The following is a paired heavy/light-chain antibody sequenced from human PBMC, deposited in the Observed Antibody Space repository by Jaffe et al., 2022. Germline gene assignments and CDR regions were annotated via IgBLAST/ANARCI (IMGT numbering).Heavy chain of an antibody. CDR2: IKQDGSQR. CDR1: GFTLSTYW. Sequence: EVQLLESGGGLVQPGGSLRLSCAASGFTLSTYWMTWVRQAPGKGLEWVANIKQDGSQRYCVDSVKGRFTISRDNAKNSLYLQMDSLRAEDTALYYCARSHVIDIWGQGTMVTVSS. CDR3: ARSHVIDI. J-gene: IGHJ3*02. V-gene: IGHV3-7*01.
Light chain of an antibody. Sequence: DIQMTQSPYSLSASIGDRVTITCRASQGISNSLAWFQQKPGKAPKSLIYAASTLQSGVSSRYSGTGSGTDFTLTITSLQPEDFATYYCQQYHNYPLTFGGGTKVEIK. J-gene: IGKJ4*01. V-gene: IGKV1-16*01. CDR3: QQYHNYPLT. CDR2: AAS. CDR1: QGISNS.